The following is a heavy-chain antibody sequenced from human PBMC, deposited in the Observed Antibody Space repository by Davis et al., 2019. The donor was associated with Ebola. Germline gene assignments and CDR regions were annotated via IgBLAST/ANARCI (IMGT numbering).Heavy chain of an antibody. D-gene: IGHD3-16*01. Sequence: AASVKVSCKASGYTFTSYGISWVRQAPGQGLEWMGRIIPILGIANYAQKFQGRVTITADESTSTAYMELSSLRSEDTAVYYCARDLQFGELGMDVWGKGTTVTVSS. J-gene: IGHJ6*04. CDR3: ARDLQFGELGMDV. CDR1: GYTFTSYG. V-gene: IGHV1-69*04. CDR2: IIPILGIA.